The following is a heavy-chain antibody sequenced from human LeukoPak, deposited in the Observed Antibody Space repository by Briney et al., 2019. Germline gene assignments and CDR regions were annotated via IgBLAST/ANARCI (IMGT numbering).Heavy chain of an antibody. J-gene: IGHJ6*03. CDR1: GYTFTSYG. Sequence: ASVKVSCKASGYTFTSYGISWVRQAPGQGLEWMGWISAYNGNTNYAQKFQGRVTITTDESTSTAYMELSSLRSEDTAVYYCARGGYSGYDLSNYYYMDVRGKGTTVTVSS. D-gene: IGHD5-12*01. V-gene: IGHV1-18*01. CDR2: ISAYNGNT. CDR3: ARGGYSGYDLSNYYYMDV.